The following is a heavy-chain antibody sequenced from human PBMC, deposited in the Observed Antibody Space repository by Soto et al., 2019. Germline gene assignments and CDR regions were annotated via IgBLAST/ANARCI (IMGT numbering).Heavy chain of an antibody. CDR2: INHSGST. CDR1: GGSFSGYY. Sequence: SETLSLTCAVYGGSFSGYYWSWIRQPPGKGLEWIGEINHSGSTNYNPSLKSRVTISVDTSKNQFSLKLSSVTAADTAVYYCARSSDCSSTSCYSNFDYWAREPWSPSP. CDR3: ARSSDCSSTSCYSNFDY. D-gene: IGHD2-2*01. J-gene: IGHJ4*02. V-gene: IGHV4-34*01.